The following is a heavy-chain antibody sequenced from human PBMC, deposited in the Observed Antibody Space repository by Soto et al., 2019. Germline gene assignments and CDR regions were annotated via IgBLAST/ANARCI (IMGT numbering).Heavy chain of an antibody. CDR1: EYTIATSA. Sequence: AAGKFSCKASEYTIATSAMHWVRQAPGQRLEWMGWINAANGDTKYSQKFQGRVTISRDTSATTAFMDLTNLRSEDTAVYFCARDNNSAEYWGQGTLVTVSS. D-gene: IGHD1-1*01. CDR2: INAANGDT. CDR3: ARDNNSAEY. J-gene: IGHJ4*02. V-gene: IGHV1-3*01.